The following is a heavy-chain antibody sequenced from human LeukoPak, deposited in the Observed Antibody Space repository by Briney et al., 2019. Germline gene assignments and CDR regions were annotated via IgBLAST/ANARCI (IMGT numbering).Heavy chain of an antibody. V-gene: IGHV1-46*01. CDR3: ARSRLLLDY. Sequence: ASVKVSCKASGYTFITCYMHWVRQAPGQGLEWMGIISPIGGSTSYAQKFQGRVTMTGDTSTSTVYMELSSLRSEDTAVYYCARSRLLLDYWGQGTLVTVSS. D-gene: IGHD2-21*02. J-gene: IGHJ4*02. CDR2: ISPIGGST. CDR1: GYTFITCY.